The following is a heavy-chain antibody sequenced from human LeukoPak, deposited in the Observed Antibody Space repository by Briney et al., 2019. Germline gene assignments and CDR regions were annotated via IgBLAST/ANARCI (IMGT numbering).Heavy chain of an antibody. CDR1: GYTFTSYG. J-gene: IGHJ4*02. D-gene: IGHD1-26*01. V-gene: IGHV1-18*01. CDR2: ISGNNGNT. Sequence: ASVKVSFTASGYTFTSYGISWVRQAPGQGLEWMGWISGNNGNTNYEQKLQGRVTMTTDTSTSTAYMELRSLRSDDTAVYYCARDRSGSYLLSDWGQGTLATVSS. CDR3: ARDRSGSYLLSD.